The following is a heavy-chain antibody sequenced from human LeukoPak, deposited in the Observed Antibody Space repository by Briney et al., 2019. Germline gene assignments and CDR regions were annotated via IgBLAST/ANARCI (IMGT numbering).Heavy chain of an antibody. J-gene: IGHJ5*02. CDR2: IYHTGST. V-gene: IGHV4-30-2*01. CDR3: ARGDGSGSGRWFDP. CDR1: GASISSGTYS. D-gene: IGHD3-10*01. Sequence: PSQTLSLTCTVSGASISSGTYSWSWIRKPPGEGLEWLGYIYHTGSTYYNPSLMGRVTISVDRSKNQFSLNLNFVTAADTALYYCARGDGSGSGRWFDPWGQGTLITVSS.